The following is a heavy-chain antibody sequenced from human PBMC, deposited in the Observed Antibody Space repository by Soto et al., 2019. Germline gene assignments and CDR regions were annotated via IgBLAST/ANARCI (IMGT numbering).Heavy chain of an antibody. CDR3: ARGTRPDTRFRESIFDF. J-gene: IGHJ4*02. CDR2: LSHRGGT. V-gene: IGHV4-31*03. Sequence: QVQLQESGPGLVKPSQTLSLTCTVSGASIGSGTYYWHWSRQHPWKGLEWIGGLSHRGGTYYNPSLRRRMTISAATSKDHFSLGLTYVTAADTAVYYCARGTRPDTRFRESIFDFWGQGTLGTVST. D-gene: IGHD3-10*01. CDR1: GASIGSGTYY.